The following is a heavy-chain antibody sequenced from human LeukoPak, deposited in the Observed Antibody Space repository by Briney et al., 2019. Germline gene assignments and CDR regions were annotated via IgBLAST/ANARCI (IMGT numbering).Heavy chain of an antibody. V-gene: IGHV3-74*01. D-gene: IGHD2-2*01. Sequence: GGSLRLSCAASGFMFGTFWMHWVRQTPGKGLLWVSRINSGGSETTYADSVKGRFTISRDNAKNTLYLQMNSLRADDTGVYYCAKEAQGCSITSCYFDSWGQGTLVTVSS. CDR1: GFMFGTFW. CDR2: INSGGSET. CDR3: AKEAQGCSITSCYFDS. J-gene: IGHJ4*02.